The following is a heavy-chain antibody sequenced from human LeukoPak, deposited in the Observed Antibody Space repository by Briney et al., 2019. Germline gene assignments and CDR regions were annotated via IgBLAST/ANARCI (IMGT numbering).Heavy chain of an antibody. CDR2: ISSSSSFR. Sequence: GGSLRLSCAVSGFSFTNFWMSWVRQAPGKGLEWVSSISSSSSFRYYADSVKGRFTISRDNAKNSLYLQMNSLRAEDTAVYYCARESSGYFYWGQGTLVTVSS. V-gene: IGHV3-21*01. J-gene: IGHJ4*02. CDR3: ARESSGYFY. CDR1: GFSFTNFW. D-gene: IGHD3-22*01.